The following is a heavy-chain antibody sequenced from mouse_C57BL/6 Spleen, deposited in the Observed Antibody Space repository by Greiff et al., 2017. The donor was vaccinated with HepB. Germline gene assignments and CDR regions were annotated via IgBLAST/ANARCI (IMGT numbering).Heavy chain of an antibody. CDR1: GYAFSSYW. CDR3: ARRGAYYYGSSYHFDY. CDR2: IYPGDGDT. Sequence: QVQLQQSGAELVKPGASVKISCKASGYAFSSYWMNWVKQRPGKGLEWIGQIYPGDGDTNYNGKFKGKATLTADKSSSTAYMQLSSLTSEDSAVYFCARRGAYYYGSSYHFDYWGQGTTLTVSS. V-gene: IGHV1-80*01. J-gene: IGHJ2*01. D-gene: IGHD1-1*01.